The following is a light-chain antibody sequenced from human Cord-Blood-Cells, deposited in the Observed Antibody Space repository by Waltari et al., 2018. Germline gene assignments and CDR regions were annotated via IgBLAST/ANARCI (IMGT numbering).Light chain of an antibody. J-gene: IGKJ1*01. Sequence: DIQMTQSPSSLSASVGDRVTITCRASQSISSNLNWYQQKPGKAPKLLIYAASSLQSGLPSRFSGCGSGTDFTLTISSLQPEDFVTYYCQQSYSTPWTFGQGTKVEIK. CDR2: AAS. V-gene: IGKV1-39*01. CDR1: QSISSN. CDR3: QQSYSTPWT.